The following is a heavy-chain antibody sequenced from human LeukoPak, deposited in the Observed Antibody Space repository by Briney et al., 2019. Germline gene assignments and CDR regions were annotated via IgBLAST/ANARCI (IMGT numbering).Heavy chain of an antibody. Sequence: GGSLRLSCAASGFTFSSNWMSWVRQAPGKGLEWVANIKEDGSEKYYVDSVKGRFTISRDNAKNSLYLQMNSLRAEDTAVYYCASQSGYMDVWGKGTTVTVSS. V-gene: IGHV3-7*01. CDR1: GFTFSSNW. J-gene: IGHJ6*03. CDR2: IKEDGSEK. CDR3: ASQSGYMDV.